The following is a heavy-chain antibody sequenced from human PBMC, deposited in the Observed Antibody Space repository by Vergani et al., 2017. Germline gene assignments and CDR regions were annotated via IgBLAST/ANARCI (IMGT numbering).Heavy chain of an antibody. CDR3: ARPFYYYYYMDV. J-gene: IGHJ6*03. Sequence: QVQLVESGGGVVQPGGSLRLSCAASGFTFSRYGMHWVRQAPGKGLEWVTFIRSDESNKYYADSVKGRFTISRDNAKNSLYLQINSLRAEDTAVYYCARPFYYYYYMDVWGKGTTVTVSS. CDR1: GFTFSRYG. CDR2: IRSDESNK. V-gene: IGHV3-30*02.